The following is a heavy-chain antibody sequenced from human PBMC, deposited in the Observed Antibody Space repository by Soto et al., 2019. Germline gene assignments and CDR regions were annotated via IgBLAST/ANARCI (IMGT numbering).Heavy chain of an antibody. J-gene: IGHJ5*02. V-gene: IGHV1-18*01. D-gene: IGHD6-13*01. CDR3: ARVPGIAAAGYNWFDP. CDR1: GYTFTSYG. Sequence: GASVKVSCKASGYTFTSYGISWVRQAPGQGLEWMGWISAYNGKKNYAKKTQGRVTITKDTSTSTANMKMRSRKTDDTAVYYCARVPGIAAAGYNWFDPWGQGTLVTVSS. CDR2: ISAYNGKK.